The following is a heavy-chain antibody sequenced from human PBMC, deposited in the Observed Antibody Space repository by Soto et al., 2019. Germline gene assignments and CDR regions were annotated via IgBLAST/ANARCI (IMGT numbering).Heavy chain of an antibody. V-gene: IGHV4-4*02. Sequence: SETLSLTCGVSGDSISSSCWWSWVRQPPGKGLEWIGEIYHSGSTNYNPSLKSRVTISVDKSKNQFSLKLNSVTAADTAVYYCARVGYCSGGNCNSGFDYWGQGTLVTVSS. D-gene: IGHD2-15*01. J-gene: IGHJ4*02. CDR3: ARVGYCSGGNCNSGFDY. CDR2: IYHSGST. CDR1: GDSISSSCW.